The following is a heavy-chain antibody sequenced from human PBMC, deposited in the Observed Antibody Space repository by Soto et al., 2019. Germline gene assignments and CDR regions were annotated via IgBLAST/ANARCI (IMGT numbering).Heavy chain of an antibody. Sequence: PGGSLRLSCAASGFTFSSYWMSWVRQAPGKGLEWVANIKQDGSEKYYVDTVKGRFTISRDNAKNSLYLQMNSLRAEDTAVYYCARGMAAAPFDYWGQGTLVTVSS. V-gene: IGHV3-7*01. CDR3: ARGMAAAPFDY. J-gene: IGHJ4*02. D-gene: IGHD6-13*01. CDR1: GFTFSSYW. CDR2: IKQDGSEK.